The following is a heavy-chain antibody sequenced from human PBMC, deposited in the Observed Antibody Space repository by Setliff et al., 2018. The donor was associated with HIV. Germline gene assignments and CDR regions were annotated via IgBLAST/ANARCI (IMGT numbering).Heavy chain of an antibody. V-gene: IGHV3-21*01. J-gene: IGHJ6*03. CDR2: ISSSSTHI. CDR1: GFTFSSYS. D-gene: IGHD4-4*01. Sequence: PGGSLRLSCAASGFTFSSYSMSWVRQAPGKGLEWVSSISSSSTHIYYADSVKGRFTISRDNSKNTLYLQMNSLRAEDTAVYYCAREIRAGNYPPYNYYFYMDVWGKGTTVTVSS. CDR3: AREIRAGNYPPYNYYFYMDV.